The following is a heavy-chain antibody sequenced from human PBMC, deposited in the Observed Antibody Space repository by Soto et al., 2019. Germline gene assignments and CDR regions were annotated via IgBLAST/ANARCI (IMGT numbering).Heavy chain of an antibody. J-gene: IGHJ3*02. V-gene: IGHV5-51*01. CDR1: GYSFTSYW. D-gene: IGHD3-22*01. CDR3: ASLYYDSSGYSDAFDI. Sequence: PGESLKISCTGSGYSFTSYWIGWVRQMPGKGLEWMGIIYPGDSDTRYSPSFQGQVTISADKSISTAYLQWSSLKASDTAMYYCASLYYDSSGYSDAFDIWGQGTMVTVSS. CDR2: IYPGDSDT.